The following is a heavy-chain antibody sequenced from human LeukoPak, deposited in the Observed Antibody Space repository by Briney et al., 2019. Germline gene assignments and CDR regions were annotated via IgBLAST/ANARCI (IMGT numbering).Heavy chain of an antibody. V-gene: IGHV3-23*01. J-gene: IGHJ4*02. Sequence: GGSLRLSCAASGFTFSSYAMSWVRQAPGKGLEWVPTISGNADNTYYADSVKGRFTISRDNSRNTLYLQMNSLRAEDTAVYFCAKVWGGWLLIHYFDSGGRGPLVTVSS. CDR2: ISGNADNT. CDR1: GFTFSSYA. D-gene: IGHD2-21*02. CDR3: AKVWGGWLLIHYFDS.